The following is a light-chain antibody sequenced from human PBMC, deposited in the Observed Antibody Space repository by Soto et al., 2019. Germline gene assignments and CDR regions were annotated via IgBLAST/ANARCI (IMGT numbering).Light chain of an antibody. CDR3: QQYGRPWT. V-gene: IGKV3-20*01. J-gene: IGKJ1*01. Sequence: ESVLTQSPGTLSLSPGERATLSCRASQYINNKLAWYQHKPGQPPRLLIYDASTRATGIPGRFSDSGSGLNFTLTISRLEHEEFAMYYCQQYGRPWTCGQGTKVETK. CDR1: QYINNK. CDR2: DAS.